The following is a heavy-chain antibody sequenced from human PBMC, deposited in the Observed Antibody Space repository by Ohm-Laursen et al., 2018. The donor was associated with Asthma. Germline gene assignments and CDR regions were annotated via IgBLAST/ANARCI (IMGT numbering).Heavy chain of an antibody. V-gene: IGHV3-11*06. CDR1: GFTLSDYY. J-gene: IGHJ4*02. CDR2: ISRSSGFT. Sequence: SLRLSCAASGFTLSDYYMIWIRLAPGKGLEWVSIISRSSGFTNYADSVKGRFTISRDNAKNSLYLQVNSPRAEDTAVYFCARVVLEAAIIDYWGQGTLVTVSS. CDR3: ARVVLEAAIIDY. D-gene: IGHD2-15*01.